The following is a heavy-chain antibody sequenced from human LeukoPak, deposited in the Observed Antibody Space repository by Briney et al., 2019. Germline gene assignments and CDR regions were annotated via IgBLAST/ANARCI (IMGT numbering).Heavy chain of an antibody. CDR2: IKSKTDGGTT. V-gene: IGHV3-15*01. Sequence: GGSLRLSCAASGFTFSNAWMSWVRQAPGKGLEWVGRIKSKTDGGTTDYAAPVKGRFTISREDSKNTLYLQMNSLKTEDTAVYYCTTVVVAATRRFDYWGQGTLVTVSS. J-gene: IGHJ4*02. CDR1: GFTFSNAW. D-gene: IGHD2-15*01. CDR3: TTVVVAATRRFDY.